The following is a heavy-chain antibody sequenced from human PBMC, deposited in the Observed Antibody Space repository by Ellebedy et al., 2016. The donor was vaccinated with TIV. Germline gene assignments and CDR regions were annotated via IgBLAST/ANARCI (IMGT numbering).Heavy chain of an antibody. V-gene: IGHV3-23*01. CDR1: GFTFSSYA. CDR2: ISFSGGST. D-gene: IGHD1-1*01. Sequence: GGSLRLXXAATGFTFSSYAMSWVRQAPGKGLEWVSGISFSGGSTYYADSVKGRFTISRDNSKNSLYLQMNSLRADDTAVYYCARLEGERYDGYGMDVWGQGTTVTVSS. CDR3: ARLEGERYDGYGMDV. J-gene: IGHJ6*02.